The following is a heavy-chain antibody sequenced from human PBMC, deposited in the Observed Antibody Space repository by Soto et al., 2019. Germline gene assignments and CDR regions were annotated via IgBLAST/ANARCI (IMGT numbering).Heavy chain of an antibody. CDR1: GGSFSGHY. J-gene: IGHJ5*02. V-gene: IGHV4-34*01. CDR2: INDSGRT. CDR3: ARGGGYKWTYDNWFDP. Sequence: QVQLQQWGAGLLKPSETLSLTCAVYGGSFSGHYWSWIRQPPGKGLEWIGEINDSGRTNYNPSLKSRVTIAADMSKNHFSLKLTSVTAADTALYYCARGGGYKWTYDNWFDPWGQGTLVTVSS. D-gene: IGHD1-7*01.